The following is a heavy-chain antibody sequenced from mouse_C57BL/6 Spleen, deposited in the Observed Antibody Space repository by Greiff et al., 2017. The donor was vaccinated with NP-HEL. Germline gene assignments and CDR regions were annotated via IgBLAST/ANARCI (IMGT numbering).Heavy chain of an antibody. D-gene: IGHD2-5*01. Sequence: EVMLVESGGDLVKPGGSLKLSCAASGFTFSSYGMSWVRQTPDKRLEWVATISSGGSYTYYPDSVKGRFTISRDNAKNTLYLQMSSLKSEDTAMYYCARHYSNYYAMDYWGQGTSVTVSS. CDR1: GFTFSSYG. CDR2: ISSGGSYT. J-gene: IGHJ4*01. V-gene: IGHV5-6*02. CDR3: ARHYSNYYAMDY.